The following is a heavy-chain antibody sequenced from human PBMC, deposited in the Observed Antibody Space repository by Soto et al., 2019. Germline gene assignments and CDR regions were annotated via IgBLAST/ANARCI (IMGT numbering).Heavy chain of an antibody. J-gene: IGHJ1*01. CDR1: GFTFGDYA. Sequence: PGGSLRLSCTASGFTFGDYAMSWVRQAPGRGLEWVGFISSKAHGGTSEYAASVKARFTISRDDSKSIAYLQMNSLKTEDTAVYYCSRALDSSGYYFTPNWGQGTLVKVSS. V-gene: IGHV3-49*04. CDR2: ISSKAHGGTS. CDR3: SRALDSSGYYFTPN. D-gene: IGHD3-22*01.